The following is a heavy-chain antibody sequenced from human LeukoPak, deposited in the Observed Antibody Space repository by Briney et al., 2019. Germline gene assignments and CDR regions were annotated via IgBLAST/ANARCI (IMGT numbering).Heavy chain of an antibody. Sequence: TSSETLSLTCTVSGGSISSYYWSWIRQPSGKGLEWIGYIYYSGSTNYNPSLKSRVTISVDTSKNQFSLKLSSVTAADTAVYYCARDRAYSGYDYTSDYWGQGTLVTVSS. V-gene: IGHV4-59*12. CDR3: ARDRAYSGYDYTSDY. CDR2: IYYSGST. J-gene: IGHJ4*02. D-gene: IGHD5-12*01. CDR1: GGSISSYY.